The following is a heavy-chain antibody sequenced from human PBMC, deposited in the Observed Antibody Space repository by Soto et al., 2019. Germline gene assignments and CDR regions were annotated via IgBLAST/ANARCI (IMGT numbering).Heavy chain of an antibody. J-gene: IGHJ4*02. Sequence: PSETLSLTCAVYGGSFSGYYWSWIRQPPGKGLEWIGEINHSGSTNYNPSLKSRVTISVDTSKNQFSLKLSSVTAADTAVYYCAKVTGASLKIDYWGQGTLVTVSS. V-gene: IGHV4-34*01. CDR2: INHSGST. D-gene: IGHD1-1*01. CDR3: AKVTGASLKIDY. CDR1: GGSFSGYY.